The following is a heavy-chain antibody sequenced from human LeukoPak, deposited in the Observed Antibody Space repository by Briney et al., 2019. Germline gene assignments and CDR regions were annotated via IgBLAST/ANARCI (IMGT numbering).Heavy chain of an antibody. D-gene: IGHD2-15*01. CDR3: AKDGSGRYCSGGSCSFYYYGMDV. J-gene: IGHJ6*02. Sequence: GGSLRLSCAASGFTFSSYGMHWVRQAPGKGLEWVAVISYDGSNKYYADSVKGRFTISRDNSKNTLYLQMNSLRAEDTAVYYCAKDGSGRYCSGGSCSFYYYGMDVWGQGTTVTVSS. CDR2: ISYDGSNK. V-gene: IGHV3-30*18. CDR1: GFTFSSYG.